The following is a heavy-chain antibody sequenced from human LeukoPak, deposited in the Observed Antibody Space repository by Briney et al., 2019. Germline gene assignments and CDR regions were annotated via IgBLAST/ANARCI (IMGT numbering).Heavy chain of an antibody. CDR2: IYYSGST. Sequence: PSETLSLTCTVSGGSISSGDYYWSWIRQPPGKGLEWIGYIYYSGSTYYNPSLKSRVTISVDTSKNQFSLKLSSVTAADTAVYYCARKTLYGDYFDYWGQGTLVTVSS. CDR3: ARKTLYGDYFDY. V-gene: IGHV4-30-4*01. D-gene: IGHD4-17*01. J-gene: IGHJ4*02. CDR1: GGSISSGDYY.